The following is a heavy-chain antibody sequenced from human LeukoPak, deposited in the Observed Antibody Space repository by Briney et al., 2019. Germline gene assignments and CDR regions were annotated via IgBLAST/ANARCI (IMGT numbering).Heavy chain of an antibody. V-gene: IGHV3-33*06. J-gene: IGHJ4*02. D-gene: IGHD5-18*01. CDR3: AKMGYDY. Sequence: GRSLRLSCAASGFTFSSYGMPWVRQAPGKGLEWVAVLWYDGSNKYYADSVKGRFTISRDNSKNTRYLQMNSLRAEDTAVYYCAKMGYDYWGQGTLVTVSS. CDR2: LWYDGSNK. CDR1: GFTFSSYG.